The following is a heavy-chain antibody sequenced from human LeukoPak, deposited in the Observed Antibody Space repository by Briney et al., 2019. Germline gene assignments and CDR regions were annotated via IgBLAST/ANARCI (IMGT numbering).Heavy chain of an antibody. J-gene: IGHJ4*02. D-gene: IGHD4-17*01. V-gene: IGHV1-3*01. CDR3: ARARWASTVTSYYLDF. Sequence: GASVKVSCKASGYIFTDYAIQWVRHAPRQGRGWMGWINVGNGKTKYSQKFQGRGTITTDTSASTAYMELSGLRSDDTAVYYWARARWASTVTSYYLDFWGQGTLVTVSS. CDR1: GYIFTDYA. CDR2: INVGNGKT.